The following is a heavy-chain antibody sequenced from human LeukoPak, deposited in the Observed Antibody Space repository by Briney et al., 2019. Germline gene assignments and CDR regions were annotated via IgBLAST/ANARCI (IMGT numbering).Heavy chain of an antibody. CDR2: IYTSGST. CDR3: ARDSPDPGSLIAHHLFDY. CDR1: GGSISSYY. D-gene: IGHD2/OR15-2a*01. V-gene: IGHV4-4*07. J-gene: IGHJ4*02. Sequence: PSETLSLTCTVSGGSISSYYWSWIRQPAGKGLEWIGRIYTSGSTNYNPSLKSRVTMSVDTSKNQFSLKLSSVTAADTAVYYCARDSPDPGSLIAHHLFDYWGQGTLVTVSS.